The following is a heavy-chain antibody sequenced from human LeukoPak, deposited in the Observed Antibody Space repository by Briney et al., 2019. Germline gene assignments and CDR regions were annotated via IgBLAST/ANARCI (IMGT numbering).Heavy chain of an antibody. CDR1: GYSFISYW. Sequence: ESLKISCKGSGYSFISYWIGWVRQMPGKGLEWKGIIYPGDSDTRYSPSFQGQVTISADKSISTANLYWSSLKASDTAMYYCARSMYSSGSAVDIWGQGTMVAVAS. V-gene: IGHV5-51*01. CDR3: ARSMYSSGSAVDI. J-gene: IGHJ3*02. CDR2: IYPGDSDT. D-gene: IGHD3-22*01.